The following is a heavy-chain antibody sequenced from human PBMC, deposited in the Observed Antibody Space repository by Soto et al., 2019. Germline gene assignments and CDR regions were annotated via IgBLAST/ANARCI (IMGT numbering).Heavy chain of an antibody. J-gene: IGHJ6*02. CDR3: TRPAGLGDYYYYYSMDV. CDR1: GFTFSGSA. CDR2: IRTKTNSYAT. Sequence: GGSLRLSCAASGFTFSGSAMHWVRQASGKGLEWVGRIRTKTNSYATAYAASVKGRFTISRDDSKNTAYLQMNSLKTEDTAVYYCTRPAGLGDYYYYYSMDVWGQGTTVTVSS. V-gene: IGHV3-73*01. D-gene: IGHD3-10*01.